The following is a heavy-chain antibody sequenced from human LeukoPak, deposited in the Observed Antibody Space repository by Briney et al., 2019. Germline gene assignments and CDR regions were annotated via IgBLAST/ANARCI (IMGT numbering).Heavy chain of an antibody. J-gene: IGHJ2*01. CDR2: INHSGST. CDR3: ARYPRTSGWYKHWYFDL. D-gene: IGHD6-19*01. CDR1: GGSFSNYY. Sequence: SETLSLTCAVYGGSFSNYYWSWIRQPPGKGLEWIGEINHSGSTNYNPSLKSRVTISVDTSKNQFSLRLSSVTAADTAVYYCARYPRTSGWYKHWYFDLWGRGTLVTVSS. V-gene: IGHV4-34*01.